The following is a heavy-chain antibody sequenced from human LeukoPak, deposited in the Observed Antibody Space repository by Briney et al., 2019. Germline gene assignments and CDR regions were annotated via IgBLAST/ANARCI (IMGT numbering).Heavy chain of an antibody. CDR3: AKDWGSTWHYDSSGYFSGGY. Sequence: ASVKVSCKASGYTFTNYAINWVRQAPGQGLEWMGWISTYNANTNYAQKFQGRVTMTTDTTANTAYMELRSLRSDDTAVYYCAKDWGSTWHYDSSGYFSGGYWGQGTLVTVSS. V-gene: IGHV1-18*01. J-gene: IGHJ4*02. CDR1: GYTFTNYA. CDR2: ISTYNANT. D-gene: IGHD3-22*01.